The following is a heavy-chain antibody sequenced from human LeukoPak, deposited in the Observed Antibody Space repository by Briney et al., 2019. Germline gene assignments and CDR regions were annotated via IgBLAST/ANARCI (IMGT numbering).Heavy chain of an antibody. CDR3: ARDLPGFTIYDYVWGSYRPFDY. V-gene: IGHV1-2*02. D-gene: IGHD3-16*02. Sequence: ASLKVSCTASVYTFTAYYMHWVRQAPGQGPEWMGWINPNSGGTNYAQKFQGRVTMTMDTSISTAYMELSRLRSDDTAVYYCARDLPGFTIYDYVWGSYRPFDYWGQGTLVTVSS. CDR2: INPNSGGT. J-gene: IGHJ4*02. CDR1: VYTFTAYY.